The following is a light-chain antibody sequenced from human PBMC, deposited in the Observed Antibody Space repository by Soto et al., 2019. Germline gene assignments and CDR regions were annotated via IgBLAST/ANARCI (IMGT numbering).Light chain of an antibody. Sequence: DIVMPHPPDTLSFASVERATLSCMASQSVSSYLAWYQQKPGQAPRLLMHEASTRATGIPARFSGGGSGTDFTLTIRSLEPEDFAVYYCPQRSDWPWTFGQGSNVAIK. V-gene: IGKV3-11*01. CDR1: QSVSSY. CDR2: EAS. J-gene: IGKJ1*01. CDR3: PQRSDWPWT.